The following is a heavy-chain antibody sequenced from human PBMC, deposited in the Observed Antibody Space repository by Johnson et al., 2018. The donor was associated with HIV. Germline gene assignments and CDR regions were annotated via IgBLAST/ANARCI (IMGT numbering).Heavy chain of an antibody. V-gene: IGHV3-7*01. D-gene: IGHD3-3*01. CDR2: IKQDGSEK. J-gene: IGHJ3*02. Sequence: VQLMESGGGLVQPGGSLRLSCAASGFTFSSYWMSWVRQAPGKGLEWVANIKQDGSEKYYVDSVKGRFTISRDNAKNSLYLQMNSLRAEDTAVYYCARDGTNYNFWSGYLDAFDIWGQGTMVTVSS. CDR3: ARDGTNYNFWSGYLDAFDI. CDR1: GFTFSSYW.